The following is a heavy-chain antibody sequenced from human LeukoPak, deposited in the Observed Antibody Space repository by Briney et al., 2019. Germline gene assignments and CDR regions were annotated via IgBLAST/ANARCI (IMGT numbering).Heavy chain of an antibody. CDR2: IRSKASNYAT. J-gene: IGHJ3*02. V-gene: IGHV3-73*01. D-gene: IGHD6-19*01. CDR3: TKLAVGDAFDI. CDR1: GFTFSGSA. Sequence: PGGSLRLSCAASGFTFSGSAMQWVRQASGKGLEWVGRIRSKASNYATTYAASVKGRFTISRDDSKNTAYLQMNSLKTEDTAVYYCTKLAVGDAFDIWGQGTMVTVSS.